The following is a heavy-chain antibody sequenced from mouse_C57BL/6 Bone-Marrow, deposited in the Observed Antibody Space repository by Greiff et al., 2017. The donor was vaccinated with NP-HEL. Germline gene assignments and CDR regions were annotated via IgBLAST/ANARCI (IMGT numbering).Heavy chain of an antibody. J-gene: IGHJ4*01. CDR1: GFNIKDDY. CDR3: TTDVPYDYDEGYAMDY. D-gene: IGHD2-4*01. CDR2: IDPENGDT. V-gene: IGHV14-4*01. Sequence: EVQLQQSGAELVRPGASVKLSCTASGFNIKDDYMHWVKQRPEQGLEWIGWIDPENGDTEYASKFQGKATITADTSSNTAYLQLSSLTSEDTAVYYCTTDVPYDYDEGYAMDYWGQGTSVTVSS.